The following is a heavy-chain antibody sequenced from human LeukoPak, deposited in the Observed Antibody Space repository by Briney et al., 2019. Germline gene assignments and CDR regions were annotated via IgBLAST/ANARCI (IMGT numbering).Heavy chain of an antibody. Sequence: GESLKISCKGSGYSFTTYWIGWVRQMPGKGLEWMGIIYPGDSDTRYSPSFQGQVTISADKSISTAYLQWSSLKASDTAMYYCARTTTSSGRYVDYWGQGTLVTVSS. D-gene: IGHD6-19*01. CDR2: IYPGDSDT. CDR1: GYSFTTYW. CDR3: ARTTTSSGRYVDY. J-gene: IGHJ4*02. V-gene: IGHV5-51*01.